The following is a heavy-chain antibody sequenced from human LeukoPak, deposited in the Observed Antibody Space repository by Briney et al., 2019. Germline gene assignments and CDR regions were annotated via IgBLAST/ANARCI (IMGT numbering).Heavy chain of an antibody. CDR1: GFTFSSYA. D-gene: IGHD6-13*01. Sequence: PAGGSLRLSCAASGFTFSSYALSWVRQAPGKGLEWVSAISGGGTTTYYAESVKGRFTISRDNSKNTLYLQMNTLRAEDAALYYCAKDLSGYYYYGMDVWGQGTTVTVSS. CDR2: ISGGGTTT. CDR3: AKDLSGYYYYGMDV. V-gene: IGHV3-23*01. J-gene: IGHJ6*02.